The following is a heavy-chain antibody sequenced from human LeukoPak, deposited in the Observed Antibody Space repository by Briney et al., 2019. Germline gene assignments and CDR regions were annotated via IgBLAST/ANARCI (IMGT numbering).Heavy chain of an antibody. D-gene: IGHD6-13*01. CDR1: GGSFSGYY. CDR3: ARGYSSSWYFNWFDP. V-gene: IGHV4-34*01. CDR2: INHSGST. J-gene: IGHJ5*02. Sequence: SETLSLTCAVYGGSFSGYYWSWIRQPPGKGLEWSGEINHSGSTNYNPSLKSRVTISVDTSKNQFSLKLTSVTAADTAVYYCARGYSSSWYFNWFDPWGQGTLVTVSS.